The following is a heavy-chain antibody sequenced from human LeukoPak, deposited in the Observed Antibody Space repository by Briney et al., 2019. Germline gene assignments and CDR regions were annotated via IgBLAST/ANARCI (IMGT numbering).Heavy chain of an antibody. Sequence: GGSLRLSCVASGFTFANYWMFWVRQAPGKGLEWVASIKQDGSEKGFVDSVKGRFTISRDNAKNSLYLQMNSLRAEDTAVYYCSSTLTLDHWGRGILVTVSS. CDR2: IKQDGSEK. V-gene: IGHV3-7*01. CDR1: GFTFANYW. CDR3: SSTLTLDH. D-gene: IGHD4-17*01. J-gene: IGHJ4*02.